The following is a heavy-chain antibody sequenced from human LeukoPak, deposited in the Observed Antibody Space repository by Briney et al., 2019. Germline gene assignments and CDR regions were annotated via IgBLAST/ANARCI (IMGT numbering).Heavy chain of an antibody. CDR1: GFTFSSYS. J-gene: IGHJ6*02. CDR2: ISSSSSYI. D-gene: IGHD3-10*01. CDR3: ARGAPGVMVRGVIDPYGMDV. V-gene: IGHV3-21*01. Sequence: RGSLRLSCAASGFTFSSYSMNWVRQAPGKGLEWVSSISSSSSYIYYADSVKGRFTISRDNAKNSLYLQMNSLRAEDTAVYYCARGAPGVMVRGVIDPYGMDVWGQGTTVTVSS.